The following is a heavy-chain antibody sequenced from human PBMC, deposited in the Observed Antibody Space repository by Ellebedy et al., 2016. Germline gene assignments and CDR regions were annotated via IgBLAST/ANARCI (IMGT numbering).Heavy chain of an antibody. D-gene: IGHD3-22*01. J-gene: IGHJ4*02. Sequence: GGSLRLXXAASGFTFSSYAMSWVRQAPGKGLEWVSAINYSGGSPYYADSVKGRFTISRDNSKNTLYLQMNSLRAEDTAVYYCATPQSYYESSGYYGALDYWGQGTLVTVSS. CDR2: INYSGGSP. CDR3: ATPQSYYESSGYYGALDY. CDR1: GFTFSSYA. V-gene: IGHV3-23*01.